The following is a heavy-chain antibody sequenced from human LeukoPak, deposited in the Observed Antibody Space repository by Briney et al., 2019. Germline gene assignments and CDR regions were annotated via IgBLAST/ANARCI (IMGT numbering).Heavy chain of an antibody. Sequence: SQTLSLICTVSGGSISSGGYYWSWGRQHPGKGLEWIGYIYYSGSTYYNPSLKSRVTISVDTSKNQFSLKLSSVTAADTAVYYCARAIYGDSVDYWGQGTLVTVSS. V-gene: IGHV4-31*03. D-gene: IGHD4-17*01. CDR2: IYYSGST. J-gene: IGHJ4*02. CDR1: GGSISSGGYY. CDR3: ARAIYGDSVDY.